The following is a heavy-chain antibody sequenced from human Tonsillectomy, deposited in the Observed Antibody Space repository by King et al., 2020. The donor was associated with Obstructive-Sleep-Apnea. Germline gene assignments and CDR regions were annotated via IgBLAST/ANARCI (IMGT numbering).Heavy chain of an antibody. CDR2: IYQIGNT. CDR1: GYSISIGYY. CDR3: ARDPLGQGN. V-gene: IGHV4-38-2*02. Sequence: VQLQESGPGLVKPSETLSLTCTVSGYSISIGYYWAWIRQLPGKGLDWVGSIYQIGNTYSNPSLTSRVTISVDTSKNQFSLRLSSVTAADTAVYYCARDPLGQGNWGQGTLVTVSS. J-gene: IGHJ4*02.